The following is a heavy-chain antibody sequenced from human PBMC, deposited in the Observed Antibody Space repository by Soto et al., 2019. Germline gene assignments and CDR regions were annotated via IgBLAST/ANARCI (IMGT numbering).Heavy chain of an antibody. V-gene: IGHV5-51*01. J-gene: IGHJ6*02. D-gene: IGHD6-13*01. Sequence: GESLKISCKGSGYSFTGYWIGWVRQMPGKGLEWMGIIYPGDSDTRYSPSFQGQVTISADKSISTAYLQWSSLKASDTAMYYFARPRSSSRNYYGMDVWGQGTTVTVSS. CDR3: ARPRSSSRNYYGMDV. CDR2: IYPGDSDT. CDR1: GYSFTGYW.